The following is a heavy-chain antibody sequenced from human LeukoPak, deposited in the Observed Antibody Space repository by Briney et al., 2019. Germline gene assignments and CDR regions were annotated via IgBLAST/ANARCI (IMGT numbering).Heavy chain of an antibody. V-gene: IGHV1-2*04. CDR1: GYTFTGYY. D-gene: IGHD3-22*01. CDR2: INPNSGGT. CDR3: ARAGFNYYDSSGYYPN. J-gene: IGHJ4*02. Sequence: ASVKVSCKASGYTFTGYYMHWVRQAPGQGLEWMGWINPNSGGTNYAQKFQGWVTMTRDTSISTAYMELSRLRSDDTAVYYCARAGFNYYDSSGYYPNWGQGTLVTVSS.